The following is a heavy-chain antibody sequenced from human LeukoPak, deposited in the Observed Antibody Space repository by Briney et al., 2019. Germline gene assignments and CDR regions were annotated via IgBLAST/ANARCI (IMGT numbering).Heavy chain of an antibody. J-gene: IGHJ6*02. D-gene: IGHD3-3*01. Sequence: ASVKVSCKASGGTFSSYAISWVRQAPGQGLEWMGWMNPNSGNTGYAQKFQGRVTMTRNTSISTAYMELSSLRSEDTAVYYCARVYYDFWSGYYSYYYYGMDVWGQGTTVTVSS. CDR2: MNPNSGNT. CDR1: GGTFSSYA. V-gene: IGHV1-8*02. CDR3: ARVYYDFWSGYYSYYYYGMDV.